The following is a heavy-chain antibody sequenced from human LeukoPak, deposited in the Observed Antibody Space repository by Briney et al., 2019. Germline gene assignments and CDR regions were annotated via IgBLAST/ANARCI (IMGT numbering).Heavy chain of an antibody. Sequence: ASVKVSCKSSGYTFTMYGISWVRLAPGQGLGRMGWISAYNGNTNYAQKLQGSVTMTTDTSTSTAYMELRSLRSDDTAVYDCAREFGGYCSGGSCNWFDHWGQGTLVTVSS. CDR3: AREFGGYCSGGSCNWFDH. D-gene: IGHD2-15*01. V-gene: IGHV1-18*01. CDR1: GYTFTMYG. J-gene: IGHJ5*02. CDR2: ISAYNGNT.